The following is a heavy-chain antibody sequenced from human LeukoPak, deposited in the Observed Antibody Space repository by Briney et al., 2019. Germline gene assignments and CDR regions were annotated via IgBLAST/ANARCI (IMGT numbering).Heavy chain of an antibody. J-gene: IGHJ6*04. Sequence: GGSLRLSCAASGFTFSSYWMSWVRQAPGKGLEWVANIKQGGSEKYYVDSVKGRFTISRDNAKNSLYLQMNSLRAEDTAVYYCARDNIVVVPATMTMGYYYYGMDVWGKGTTVTVPS. D-gene: IGHD2-2*01. CDR2: IKQGGSEK. CDR1: GFTFSSYW. V-gene: IGHV3-7*03. CDR3: ARDNIVVVPATMTMGYYYYGMDV.